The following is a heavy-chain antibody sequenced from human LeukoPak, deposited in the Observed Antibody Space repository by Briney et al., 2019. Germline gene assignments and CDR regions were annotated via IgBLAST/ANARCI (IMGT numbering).Heavy chain of an antibody. J-gene: IGHJ3*02. CDR1: GFTFSSYW. CDR3: ARGWGSSVYASAFDI. CDR2: IWYEGNNK. Sequence: GGSLRLSCAASGFTFSSYWMSWVRQAPGKGLEWVALIWYEGNNKKYADSVKGRITISRDNSKNTLYLEMNSLRADDTAVYYCARGWGSSVYASAFDIWGQGTMVTISS. V-gene: IGHV3-33*08. D-gene: IGHD3-22*01.